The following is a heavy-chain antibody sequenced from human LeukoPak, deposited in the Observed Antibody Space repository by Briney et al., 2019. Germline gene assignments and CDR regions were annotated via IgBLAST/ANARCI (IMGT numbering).Heavy chain of an antibody. CDR3: ARDGYSSGWGVFDY. CDR2: IYSGGST. Sequence: PGGSLRLSCAASGFTVSSNYMSWVRQAPGKGLEWVSVIYSGGSTYYADSVKGRFTISRDNSKNTLYLQMNSLRAEDTAVYYCARDGYSSGWGVFDYWGQGTLVTVSS. V-gene: IGHV3-53*01. J-gene: IGHJ4*02. CDR1: GFTVSSNY. D-gene: IGHD6-19*01.